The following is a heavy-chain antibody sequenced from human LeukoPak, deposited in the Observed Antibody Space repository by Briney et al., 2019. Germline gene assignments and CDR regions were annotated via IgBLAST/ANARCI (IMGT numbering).Heavy chain of an antibody. D-gene: IGHD3-9*01. V-gene: IGHV5-51*01. CDR1: GYSFTSYW. CDR2: IYPGDSDT. Sequence: GESLKISCKGSGYSFTSYWIGWVRQMPGKGLEWMGIIYPGDSDTRYSLSFQGQVTISADKSISTAYLQWSSLKASDTAMYYCARFLRPYYDILTGYSSPFDYWGQGTLVTVSS. CDR3: ARFLRPYYDILTGYSSPFDY. J-gene: IGHJ4*02.